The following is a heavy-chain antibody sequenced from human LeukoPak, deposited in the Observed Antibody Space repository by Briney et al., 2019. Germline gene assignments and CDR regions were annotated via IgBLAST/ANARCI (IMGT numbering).Heavy chain of an antibody. V-gene: IGHV3-21*01. CDR1: GFTFSSYS. D-gene: IGHD4-17*01. CDR3: ARHYGDYGRKRFDY. J-gene: IGHJ4*02. CDR2: ISSSSSYI. Sequence: GGSLRLSCAASGFTFSSYSMNWVRQAPGKGLEWVSSISSSSSYIYYADSVKGRFTISRDNANNSLYLQMNSLRAEDTAVYYCARHYGDYGRKRFDYWGQGTLVTVSS.